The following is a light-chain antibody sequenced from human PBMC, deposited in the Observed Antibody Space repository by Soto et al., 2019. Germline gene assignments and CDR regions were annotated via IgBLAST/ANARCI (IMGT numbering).Light chain of an antibody. CDR3: HQYENLPRFI. CDR2: YAS. V-gene: IGKV1-33*01. J-gene: IGKJ3*01. Sequence: DIQMTQSPSSLSASVGDRVTITCLASHDIGNYLNWYQQKPGKAPKLLIYYASNLETGVSSRFSGSGSGTDFTFTISSLQPEDIATYFCHQYENLPRFIFGPGTKVDIK. CDR1: HDIGNY.